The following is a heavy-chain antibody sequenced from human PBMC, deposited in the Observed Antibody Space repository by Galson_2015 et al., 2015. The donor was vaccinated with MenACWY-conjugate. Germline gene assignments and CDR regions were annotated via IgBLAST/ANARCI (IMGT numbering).Heavy chain of an antibody. CDR2: ISGSGDGT. Sequence: SLRLSCAASGFTFNSHSMSWGRQAPGKGLEWVSTISGSGDGTYYADPVKGRFTISRDNSKHTLYLQVNSLRAEDTAVYYCMREVYYFGSLGWFDPWGQGTLVTVSS. J-gene: IGHJ5*02. D-gene: IGHD3-10*01. CDR1: GFTFNSHS. CDR3: MREVYYFGSLGWFDP. V-gene: IGHV3-23*01.